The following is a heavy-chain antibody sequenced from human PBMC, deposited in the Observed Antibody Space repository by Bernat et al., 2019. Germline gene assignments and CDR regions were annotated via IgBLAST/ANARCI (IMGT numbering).Heavy chain of an antibody. J-gene: IGHJ6*03. Sequence: QVQLVQSGAEVKKPGSSVKVSCKASGGTFSSYAISWVRQAPGQGLEWMGGIIPIFGTANYAQKFQGRVTITADKSTSTPYMELSSLRSEDTAVYYCARSTYGSGTTPGYYYMDVWGKGTTVTVSS. D-gene: IGHD3-10*01. CDR3: ARSTYGSGTTPGYYYMDV. CDR2: IIPIFGTA. V-gene: IGHV1-69*06. CDR1: GGTFSSYA.